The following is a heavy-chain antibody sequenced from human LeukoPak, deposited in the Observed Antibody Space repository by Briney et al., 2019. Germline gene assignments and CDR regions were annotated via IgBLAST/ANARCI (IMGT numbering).Heavy chain of an antibody. CDR3: ARVGLHGVWDY. D-gene: IGHD2-21*01. CDR2: INPSGGST. J-gene: IGHJ4*02. V-gene: IGHV1-46*01. CDR1: GYTFTSYY. Sequence: GASVKVSCKASGYTFTSYYMHWVRQAPGQGLEWMGIINPSGGSTNYAQKFQGRVTMTRDTSTSTVYMELSSLRSEDTAVYYCARVGLHGVWDYWGQGTLVTVSS.